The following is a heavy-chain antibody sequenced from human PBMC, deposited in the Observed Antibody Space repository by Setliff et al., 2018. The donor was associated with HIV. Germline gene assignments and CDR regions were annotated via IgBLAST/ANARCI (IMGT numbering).Heavy chain of an antibody. D-gene: IGHD3-3*01. CDR2: IIPTLNVA. J-gene: IGHJ3*01. CDR1: GDTFSSYT. V-gene: IGHV1-69*04. CDR3: ARDRGPNNSFWRGTKKTHAFDL. Sequence: GASVKVSCKGSGDTFSSYTLSWVRQAPGQSLEWMGRIIPTLNVANDAPKFQGRVTITADKSTSTVYMELSSLTSEDTAMYYCARDRGPNNSFWRGTKKTHAFDLWGQGTMVTVSS.